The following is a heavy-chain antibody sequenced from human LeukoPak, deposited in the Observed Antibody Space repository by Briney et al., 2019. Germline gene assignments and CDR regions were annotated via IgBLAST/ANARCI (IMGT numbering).Heavy chain of an antibody. CDR1: GFTFSSYE. CDR3: ARGSYGAYNYCDY. CDR2: IGFDGNNK. V-gene: IGHV3-33*08. Sequence: GGSLRLSCATSGFTFSSYEMNWVRQAPARGLEWVAVIGFDGNNKFYADSVKGRFTISRDNSKNTLYLQMNSLRAEDTAVYYCARGSYGAYNYCDYWGQGTLVTVSS. J-gene: IGHJ4*02. D-gene: IGHD4/OR15-4a*01.